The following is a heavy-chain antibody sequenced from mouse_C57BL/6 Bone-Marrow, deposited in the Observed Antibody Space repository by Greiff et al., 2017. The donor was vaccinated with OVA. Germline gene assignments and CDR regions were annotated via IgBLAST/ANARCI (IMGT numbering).Heavy chain of an antibody. CDR2: IDPETGGT. CDR3: TRQLRLRGWFAY. D-gene: IGHD3-2*02. V-gene: IGHV1-15*01. J-gene: IGHJ3*01. Sequence: LVESGAELVRPGASVTLSCKASGYTFTDYEMHWVKQTPVHGLEWIGAIDPETGGTAYNQKFKGKAILTADKSSSTAYMELRSLTSEDSAVYYCTRQLRLRGWFAYWGQGTLVTVSA. CDR1: GYTFTDYE.